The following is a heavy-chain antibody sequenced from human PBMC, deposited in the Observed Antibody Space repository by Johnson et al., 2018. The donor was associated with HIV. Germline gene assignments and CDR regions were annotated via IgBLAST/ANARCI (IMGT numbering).Heavy chain of an antibody. D-gene: IGHD6-19*01. CDR1: GFTVSSNY. CDR2: IYSGDRT. Sequence: VQLVESGGGLVQPGGSLRLSCAASGFTVSSNYMSWVRQAPGTGLEWVSVIYSGDRTYSAVSVKGRFTISRDSSKNTLFLQMNSLRVEDTAIYYCAGRSSAWYEDAFDIWGQGTMVTVSS. J-gene: IGHJ3*02. V-gene: IGHV3-66*01. CDR3: AGRSSAWYEDAFDI.